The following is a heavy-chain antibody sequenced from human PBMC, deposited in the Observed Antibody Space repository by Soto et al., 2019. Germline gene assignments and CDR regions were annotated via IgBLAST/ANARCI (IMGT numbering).Heavy chain of an antibody. Sequence: EVQLVESGGGLVQPGRSLRLSCAASGFSFDDYAMHWVRQVPGKGLEWVSGISWNSGRIAYADSVKGRFTISRDNAKNSLYLQMNSLRAEDTALYYCAKPYGDRAFGVWGKGTTVTVSS. V-gene: IGHV3-9*01. J-gene: IGHJ6*04. D-gene: IGHD4-17*01. CDR3: AKPYGDRAFGV. CDR2: ISWNSGRI. CDR1: GFSFDDYA.